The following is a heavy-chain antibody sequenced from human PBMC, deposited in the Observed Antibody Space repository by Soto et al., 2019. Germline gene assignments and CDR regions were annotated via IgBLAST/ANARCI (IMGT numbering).Heavy chain of an antibody. D-gene: IGHD6-13*01. V-gene: IGHV3-23*01. CDR2: ISGSGVST. CDR3: AKGRYSSSRENFDY. Sequence: GGSLRLSCAASGFTFSRYAMSWVRQAPGKGLEWVSAISGSGVSTYYAHSVKGRFTISRDNTKYTLLHQMNSLRADDTAVYYCAKGRYSSSRENFDYWGQGTLVTVSS. J-gene: IGHJ4*02. CDR1: GFTFSRYA.